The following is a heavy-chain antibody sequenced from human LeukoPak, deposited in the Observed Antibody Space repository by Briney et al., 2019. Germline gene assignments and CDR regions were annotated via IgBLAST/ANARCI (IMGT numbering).Heavy chain of an antibody. V-gene: IGHV3-30*02. J-gene: IGHJ4*02. CDR1: GFTFSIYC. CDR2: IRFDGTNK. CDR3: ARDRNRIITS. D-gene: IGHD2-15*01. Sequence: QAGGSLRLSCAASGFTFSIYCLHWVRQAPGKGLECVAFIRFDGTNKYYAESVRGRFTLSKENSKSTPYLQMDSLRAEGKGVYYCARDRNRIITSWGQGTLVTVSS.